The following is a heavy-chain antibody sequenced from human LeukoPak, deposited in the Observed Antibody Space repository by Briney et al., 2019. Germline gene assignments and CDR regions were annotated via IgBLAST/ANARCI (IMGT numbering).Heavy chain of an antibody. D-gene: IGHD2-2*02. J-gene: IGHJ5*02. CDR3: ARVVPGPVPAAIRGWFDP. CDR2: IYYSGST. V-gene: IGHV4-30-4*08. CDR1: GGSISSGDYY. Sequence: SETLSLTRTVSGGSISSGDYYWSWIRQPPGKGLEWIGYIYYSGSTCYNPSLKSRVTISVDTSKNQFSLKLSSVTAADTAVYYCARVVPGPVPAAIRGWFDPWGQGTLVTVSS.